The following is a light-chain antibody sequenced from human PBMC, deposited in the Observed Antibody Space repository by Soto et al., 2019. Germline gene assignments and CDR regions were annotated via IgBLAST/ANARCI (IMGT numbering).Light chain of an antibody. CDR3: QHYNSYSEA. Sequence: DIQMTQSPSSLSASVAQRCAMTCRASQDISNYLNWYKQKPGRAPKLLIYDSSNLETGVPSRFSGSGSGTEFTLTISSLQPDDFATYYCQHYNSYSEAFGQGTKVDI. V-gene: IGKV1-33*01. J-gene: IGKJ1*01. CDR2: DSS. CDR1: QDISNY.